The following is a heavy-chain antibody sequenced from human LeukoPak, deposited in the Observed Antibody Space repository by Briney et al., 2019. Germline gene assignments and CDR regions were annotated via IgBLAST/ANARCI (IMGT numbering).Heavy chain of an antibody. CDR3: AKTDDHRWLQFFCFDY. J-gene: IGHJ4*02. D-gene: IGHD5-24*01. CDR2: ISWNSGSI. V-gene: IGHV3-9*01. CDR1: GFTFDDYA. Sequence: GGSLRLSCAASGFTFDDYAMHWVRQAPGKGLEGVSGISWNSGSIGYADSVKGRFTISRDNAKNSLYLQMNSLRAEDTAVYYCAKTDDHRWLQFFCFDYWGQGTLVTVSS.